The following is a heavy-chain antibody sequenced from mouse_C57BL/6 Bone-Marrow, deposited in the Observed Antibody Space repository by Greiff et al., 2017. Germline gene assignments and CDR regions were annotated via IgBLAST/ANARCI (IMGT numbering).Heavy chain of an antibody. CDR2: LDPENGDT. CDR1: GFNIKDDY. D-gene: IGHD2-4*01. CDR3: TTVDYDYLDY. V-gene: IGHV14-4*01. Sequence: VQLQQSGAELVRPGASVKLSCTASGFNIKDDYMHWVKQRPEQGLEWIGWLDPENGDTEYASKFQGKATITANTTSNTAYLQLSSLTSEDTAVYYCTTVDYDYLDYGGQGTTLTVAS. J-gene: IGHJ2*01.